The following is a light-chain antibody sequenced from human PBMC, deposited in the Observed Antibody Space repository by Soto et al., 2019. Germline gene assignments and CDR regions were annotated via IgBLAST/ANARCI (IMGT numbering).Light chain of an antibody. Sequence: DIQMTQSPSSLSASVGDRVTITCRASQCISSYLNWYQQKPGKAPKLLIYAASSLQSGVPSRFSGSGSGTDFILTISSLQPEDVAAYYCQQYYISPWTFGQGTKVEIK. CDR3: QQYYISPWT. CDR1: QCISSY. J-gene: IGKJ1*01. V-gene: IGKV1-39*01. CDR2: AAS.